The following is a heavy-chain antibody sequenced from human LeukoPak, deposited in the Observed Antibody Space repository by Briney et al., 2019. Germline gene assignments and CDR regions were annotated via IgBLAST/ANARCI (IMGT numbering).Heavy chain of an antibody. CDR1: GFTFSSYS. V-gene: IGHV3-48*01. D-gene: IGHD1-26*01. CDR2: ISSSSSTI. CDR3: ARRGVGDY. Sequence: GGSLRLSCAASGFTFSSYSMNWVRQAPGKGLEWVSYISSSSSTIYYADSVKGRFTISRDNAKNSLYLQMNSLRAEDTAVYYCARRGVGDYWGQGTLVTVSS. J-gene: IGHJ4*02.